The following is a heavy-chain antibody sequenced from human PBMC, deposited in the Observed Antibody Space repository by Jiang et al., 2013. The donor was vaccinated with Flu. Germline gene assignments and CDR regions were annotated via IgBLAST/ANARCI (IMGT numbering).Heavy chain of an antibody. Sequence: LLKPSETLSLTCAVYGGSFSGYYWSWIRQPPGKGLEWIGEINHSGSTNYNPSLKSRVTISVDTSKNQFSLKLSSVAAADTAVYYCARISRRYGMDVWGQGTTVTVSS. CDR3: ARISRRYGMDV. V-gene: IGHV4-34*01. J-gene: IGHJ6*02. CDR1: GGSFSGYY. D-gene: IGHD2-2*01. CDR2: INHSGST.